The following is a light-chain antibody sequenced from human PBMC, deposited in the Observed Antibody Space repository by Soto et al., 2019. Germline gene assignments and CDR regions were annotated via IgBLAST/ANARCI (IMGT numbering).Light chain of an antibody. CDR1: SGDVGSYNL. CDR3: CSYTGSSTAYV. J-gene: IGLJ1*01. Sequence: QAALTQPASVSGSPGQSITMSCTGTSGDVGSYNLVAWYQQEPGKAPKLMIYEDNKRPSGVSIRFSGSKSGNTASLTISGLQAEDEADYYCCSYTGSSTAYVFGTGTKLTVL. V-gene: IGLV2-23*01. CDR2: EDN.